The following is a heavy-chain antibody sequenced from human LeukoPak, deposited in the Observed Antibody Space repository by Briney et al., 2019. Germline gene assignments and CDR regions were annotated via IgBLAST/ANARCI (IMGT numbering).Heavy chain of an antibody. D-gene: IGHD1-26*01. CDR2: IYYTGGT. J-gene: IGHJ4*02. CDR3: ARLSVGATDY. CDR1: GGSISSTIYH. Sequence: NPSETLSLTCTVSGGSISSTIYHWGWIRQPPGKGLEWIGNIYYTGGTYYNPSLKSRVTISVDTSKNQFSLKLSSVTAADTAVYYCARLSVGATDYWGQGTLVPVSS. V-gene: IGHV4-39*01.